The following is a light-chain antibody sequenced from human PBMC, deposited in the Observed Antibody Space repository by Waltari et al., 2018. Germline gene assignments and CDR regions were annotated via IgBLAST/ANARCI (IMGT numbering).Light chain of an antibody. Sequence: QSALTQPASVSGSPGKSITISCTGTNSDVGGYNYVSWYQQHPGKAPKLMIYEVSNRPSGVSNRFSGSKSGNTASLTISGLQAEDEADYYCSSYTSSSTPVVFGGGTKLTVL. CDR1: NSDVGGYNY. V-gene: IGLV2-14*01. CDR2: EVS. J-gene: IGLJ2*01. CDR3: SSYTSSSTPVV.